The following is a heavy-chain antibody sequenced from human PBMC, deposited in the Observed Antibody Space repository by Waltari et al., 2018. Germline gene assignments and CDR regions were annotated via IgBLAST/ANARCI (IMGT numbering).Heavy chain of an antibody. J-gene: IGHJ2*01. CDR3: ARDRGPSMVGYFDL. CDR2: INACNGNT. D-gene: IGHD2-8*01. V-gene: IGHV1-3*01. Sequence: QVQLVQSGAEVKKPGASVKVSCKASGYTFTSYAMHWVRQAPGQRLEWMGWINACNGNTKYSQKFQGRVTITRDTSASTAYMELSSLRSEDTAVYYCARDRGPSMVGYFDLWGRGTLVTVSS. CDR1: GYTFTSYA.